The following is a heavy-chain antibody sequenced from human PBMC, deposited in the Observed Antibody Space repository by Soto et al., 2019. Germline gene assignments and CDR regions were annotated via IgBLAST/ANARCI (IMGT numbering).Heavy chain of an antibody. D-gene: IGHD3-3*01. CDR2: TRNKAEKYTT. V-gene: IGHV3-72*01. Sequence: DVQLVESGGGLVQPGGSLRLSCAASGFSFSDHYMDWVRQAPGKGLEWVGRTRNKAEKYTTEYAASVTGRFTISRDDAPMSLFLQMNSLRTEDTAVYYCVSFTSGVVHWGQGTLVTVSS. J-gene: IGHJ4*02. CDR3: VSFTSGVVH. CDR1: GFSFSDHY.